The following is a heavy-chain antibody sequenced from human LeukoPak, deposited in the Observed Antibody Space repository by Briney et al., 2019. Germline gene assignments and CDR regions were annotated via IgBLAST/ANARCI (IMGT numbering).Heavy chain of an antibody. D-gene: IGHD5-12*01. Sequence: GGSLRLSCVASGFTFSSYWMSWVRQAPGKGLEWVANIKQDGSEKYYVDSVKGRFTISRDNAKNSLYLQMNSLRAEDTAVYYCARVGWRVATSNYYFDYWGQGTLVTVSS. J-gene: IGHJ4*02. CDR3: ARVGWRVATSNYYFDY. CDR1: GFTFSSYW. V-gene: IGHV3-7*01. CDR2: IKQDGSEK.